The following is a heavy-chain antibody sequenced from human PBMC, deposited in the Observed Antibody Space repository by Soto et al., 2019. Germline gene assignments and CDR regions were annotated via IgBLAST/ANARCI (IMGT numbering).Heavy chain of an antibody. J-gene: IGHJ4*02. CDR3: ARETHYDFWSGYYGSWDY. V-gene: IGHV1-18*01. D-gene: IGHD3-3*01. Sequence: GASVKVSCKASGYTFTSYGISCVRQAPGQGLEWMGWISAYNGNTNYAQKLQGRVTMTTDTSTSTAYMELRSLRSDDTAVYYCARETHYDFWSGYYGSWDYWGQGTLVTVSS. CDR1: GYTFTSYG. CDR2: ISAYNGNT.